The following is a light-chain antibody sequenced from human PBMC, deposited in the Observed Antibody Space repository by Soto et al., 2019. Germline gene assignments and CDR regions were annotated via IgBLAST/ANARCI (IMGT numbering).Light chain of an antibody. Sequence: QSVLTQPPSVSGAPGQRVTISCTGTSSNIGAGYDVHWYHHLPGTAPKLLIYGNTIRPSGVPDRFSGSKSGTSASLAITGLQAEDEADYYCQSYDRSLRGYVFGTGTKVTVL. CDR2: GNT. CDR3: QSYDRSLRGYV. V-gene: IGLV1-40*01. CDR1: SSNIGAGYD. J-gene: IGLJ1*01.